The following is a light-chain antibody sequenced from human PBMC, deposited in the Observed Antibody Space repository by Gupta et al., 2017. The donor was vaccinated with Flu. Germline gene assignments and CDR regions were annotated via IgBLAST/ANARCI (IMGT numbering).Light chain of an antibody. CDR1: SSDVGGYDY. Sequence: QSALPQPASSSGSPVQSITISCTGTSSDVGGYDYVSWYQQHPDKAPKLIIYEVTKRPSGVSHRFSGSKSGYTASLTISDLQAEDEAEYFCNSYTSAATRVFGSGTKVTVL. V-gene: IGLV2-14*01. J-gene: IGLJ1*01. CDR3: NSYTSAATRV. CDR2: EVT.